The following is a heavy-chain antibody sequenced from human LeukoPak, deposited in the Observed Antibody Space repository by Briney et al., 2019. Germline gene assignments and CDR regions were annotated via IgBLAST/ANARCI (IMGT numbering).Heavy chain of an antibody. CDR2: IYYNGYT. D-gene: IGHD3-10*01. CDR1: GCSISSYY. V-gene: IGHV4-59*01. CDR3: ARAPPRGGWFDP. Sequence: SETLSLTCSVSGCSISSYYWTWVRQSPGKGLEWIGYIYYNGYTNFNPSLKSRVTISVDTSNNQFSLEVASVTAAETAVYDCARAPPRGGWFDPWGQGTLVTVSS. J-gene: IGHJ5*02.